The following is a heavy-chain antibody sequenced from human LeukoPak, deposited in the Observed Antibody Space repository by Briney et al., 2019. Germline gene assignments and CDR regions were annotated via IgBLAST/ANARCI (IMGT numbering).Heavy chain of an antibody. Sequence: GGSLRLSCAASGFTFSTYTMNWVRQAPGKGLEWVSYISSSGSTIYYADSVKGRFTISRDNAKNSLYLQMNSLRAEDTAVYYCAELGITMIGDVWGKGTTVTISS. CDR2: ISSSGSTI. CDR3: AELGITMIGDV. CDR1: GFTFSTYT. V-gene: IGHV3-48*04. J-gene: IGHJ6*04. D-gene: IGHD3-10*02.